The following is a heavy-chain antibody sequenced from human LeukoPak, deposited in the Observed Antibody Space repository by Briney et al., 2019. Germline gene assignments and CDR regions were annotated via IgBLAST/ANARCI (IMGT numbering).Heavy chain of an antibody. J-gene: IGHJ4*02. Sequence: PSETLSLTCTVSGGSISSYYWSWIRLPPGKGLEWIGYIYYSGSTNYNPSLKSRVTISVDTSKNQFSLKLSSVTAADTAVYYCARDGKEGYFDYWGQGTLVTVSS. CDR2: IYYSGST. CDR3: ARDGKEGYFDY. V-gene: IGHV4-59*01. CDR1: GGSISSYY.